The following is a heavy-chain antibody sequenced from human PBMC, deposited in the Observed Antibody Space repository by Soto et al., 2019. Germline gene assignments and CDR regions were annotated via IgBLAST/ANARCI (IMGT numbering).Heavy chain of an antibody. D-gene: IGHD3-22*01. Sequence: SETLSLTCAVYGGSFSGYYWSWIRQPPGKGLEWIGEINHSGSTNYNPSLKSRVTISVDTSKNQFSLKLSSVTAADTAVYYCAREPLHYDSSGYYYQRLYYFDYWGQGTLVTVSS. CDR1: GGSFSGYY. V-gene: IGHV4-34*01. J-gene: IGHJ4*02. CDR3: AREPLHYDSSGYYYQRLYYFDY. CDR2: INHSGST.